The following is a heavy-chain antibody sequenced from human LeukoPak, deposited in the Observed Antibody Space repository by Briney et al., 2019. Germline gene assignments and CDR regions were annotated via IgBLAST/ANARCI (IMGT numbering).Heavy chain of an antibody. CDR1: GYTFTSYG. V-gene: IGHV1-18*01. D-gene: IGHD4-23*01. J-gene: IGHJ4*02. CDR2: TSAYNGNT. Sequence: GASVKASCKASGYTFTSYGISWVRQAPGQGLEWMGWTSAYNGNTNYAQKLQGRVTMTTDTSTSTAYMELRSLRSDDTAVYYCARDNETTVVTPDYFDYWGQGTLVTVSS. CDR3: ARDNETTVVTPDYFDY.